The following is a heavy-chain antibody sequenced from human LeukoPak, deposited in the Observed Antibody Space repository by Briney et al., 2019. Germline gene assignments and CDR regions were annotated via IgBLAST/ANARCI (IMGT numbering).Heavy chain of an antibody. CDR1: GGTFSSYA. J-gene: IGHJ5*02. CDR3: ARPQSSGPYLWGNWFDP. V-gene: IGHV1-69*05. Sequence: SVKVSCKASGGTFSSYAISWVRQAPGPGLEWMGGIIPIFGTANYAQKFHGRVPFTTDESTSTDDMALSSLRSEDTAVYYCARPQSSGPYLWGNWFDPWGQGTLVTVSS. CDR2: IIPIFGTA. D-gene: IGHD6-19*01.